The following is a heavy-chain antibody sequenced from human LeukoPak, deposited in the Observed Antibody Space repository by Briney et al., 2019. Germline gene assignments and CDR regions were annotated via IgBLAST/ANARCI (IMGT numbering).Heavy chain of an antibody. CDR3: ARVRSGYYPRYAFDI. J-gene: IGHJ3*02. V-gene: IGHV1-46*01. CDR1: GYTFTSYY. CDR2: INPSGGST. Sequence: ASVKVSCEASGYTFTSYYMHWVRQAPGQGLEWMGIINPSGGSTSYAQKFQGRVTMTRDTSTSTVYMELSSLRSEDTAVYYCARVRSGYYPRYAFDIWGQGTMVTVSS. D-gene: IGHD3-22*01.